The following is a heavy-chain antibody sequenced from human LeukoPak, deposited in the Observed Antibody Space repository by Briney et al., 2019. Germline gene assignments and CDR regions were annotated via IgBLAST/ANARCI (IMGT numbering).Heavy chain of an antibody. J-gene: IGHJ6*04. D-gene: IGHD3-3*01. CDR1: GYTFTSYG. CDR2: ISAYNGNT. Sequence: PWASVKVSCKASGYTFTSYGISWVRQAPGQGLEWMGWISAYNGNTNYAQKLQGRVTMTTDTSTSTAYMELRSLRSDDTAVYYCARAPNPTYYDFWRAGDVWGKGTTVTVSS. V-gene: IGHV1-18*01. CDR3: ARAPNPTYYDFWRAGDV.